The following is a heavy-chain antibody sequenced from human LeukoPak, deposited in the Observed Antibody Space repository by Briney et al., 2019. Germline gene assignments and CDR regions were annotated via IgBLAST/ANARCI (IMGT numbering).Heavy chain of an antibody. J-gene: IGHJ4*02. CDR3: ARDAPGSGSPLDY. V-gene: IGHV3-21*01. CDR1: GFTFSSYA. D-gene: IGHD3-10*01. Sequence: GGSLRLSCAASGFTFSSYAMSWVRQAPGKGLEWVSSISSSSSYIYYADSVKGRFTISRDNAKNSLYLQMNSLRAEDTAVYYCARDAPGSGSPLDYWGQGTLVTVSS. CDR2: ISSSSSYI.